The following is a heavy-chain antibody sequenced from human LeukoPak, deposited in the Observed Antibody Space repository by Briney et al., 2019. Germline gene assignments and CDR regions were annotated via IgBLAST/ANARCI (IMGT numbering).Heavy chain of an antibody. D-gene: IGHD3-10*01. J-gene: IGHJ5*02. CDR1: GGSISSSPYY. Sequence: PSETLSLTCTVSGGSISSSPYYWGWIRQPPGKGLEWIGSIYYSGTTHYSPSLESRVTISVDTSKNQFSLKLASVTAADTAVYYCARGLELLWFGELLPAGWFDPWGQGTLVTVSS. CDR3: ARGLELLWFGELLPAGWFDP. V-gene: IGHV4-39*07. CDR2: IYYSGTT.